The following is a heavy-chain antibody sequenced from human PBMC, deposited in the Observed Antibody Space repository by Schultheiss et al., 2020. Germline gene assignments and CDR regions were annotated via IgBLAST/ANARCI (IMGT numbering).Heavy chain of an antibody. D-gene: IGHD6-19*01. Sequence: GESLKISCAASGFTFSSYGMHWVRQAPGKGLEWVAVIWYDGSNKYYADSVKGRFTISRDNSKNTLYLQMNSLRAEDTAVYYCAKDRSLAVAGSNFFDYWGQGTLVTVSS. CDR1: GFTFSSYG. J-gene: IGHJ4*02. V-gene: IGHV3-33*06. CDR2: IWYDGSNK. CDR3: AKDRSLAVAGSNFFDY.